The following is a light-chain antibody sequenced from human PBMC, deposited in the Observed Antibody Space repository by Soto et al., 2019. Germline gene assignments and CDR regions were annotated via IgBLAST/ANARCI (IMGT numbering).Light chain of an antibody. J-gene: IGLJ2*01. CDR2: DVN. CDR3: GSYTTSGSVV. CDR1: SSDVGAYNY. V-gene: IGLV2-14*03. Sequence: QSVLTQPASVSGSPGQSIAIACIGTSSDVGAYNYVSWYQQHPGKAPKLVIYDVNNRPSGVSNRFSGSKSDNTASLTISGLQAEDEADYYCGSYTTSGSVVFGGGTQLTVL.